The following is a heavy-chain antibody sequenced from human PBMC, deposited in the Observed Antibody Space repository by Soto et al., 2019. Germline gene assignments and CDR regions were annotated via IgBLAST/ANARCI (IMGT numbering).Heavy chain of an antibody. CDR3: ARLNGYCISTNCHGYYGMDV. CDR1: GGSVSSSSYS. CDR2: IYSSENT. Sequence: QLQVQESGPGLVKPSETLSLTCTVSGGSVSSSSYSWGWIRQSPGKGREGIGTIYSSENTYYNPSLLSRVTISVDTSKNEFSLRLSSVTAADTAVYYCARLNGYCISTNCHGYYGMDVWGQGTTVTVSS. V-gene: IGHV4-39*01. D-gene: IGHD2-2*03. J-gene: IGHJ6*02.